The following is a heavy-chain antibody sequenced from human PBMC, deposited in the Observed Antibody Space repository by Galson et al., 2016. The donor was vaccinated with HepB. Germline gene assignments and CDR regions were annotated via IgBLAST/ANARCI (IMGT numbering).Heavy chain of an antibody. Sequence: SETLSLTCAVSGDSITNNYWWSCVRQSPGKGLEWIGEIYQTGTAHYNPSFTSRATISVDKSKNQISLRLDSVTAADPALYYCARGTLGTSATMALDYWGQGTLVTVSS. CDR1: GDSITNNYW. D-gene: IGHD4/OR15-4a*01. V-gene: IGHV4-4*02. CDR2: IYQTGTA. CDR3: ARGTLGTSATMALDY. J-gene: IGHJ4*02.